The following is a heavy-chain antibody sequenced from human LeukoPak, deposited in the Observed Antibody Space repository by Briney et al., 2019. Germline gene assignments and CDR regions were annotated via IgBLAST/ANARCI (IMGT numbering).Heavy chain of an antibody. J-gene: IGHJ1*01. V-gene: IGHV3-23*01. CDR3: AKGPTRRYSSSWYTPDGYFQH. D-gene: IGHD6-13*01. Sequence: GGSLRLSCAASGFTFSSYAMSWVRQAPGKGLEWVSAISGSGGSTYYADSVKGRFTISRDNSKNTLYLQMNSLRAEDTAVYYCAKGPTRRYSSSWYTPDGYFQHWGQGTLVTVSS. CDR1: GFTFSSYA. CDR2: ISGSGGST.